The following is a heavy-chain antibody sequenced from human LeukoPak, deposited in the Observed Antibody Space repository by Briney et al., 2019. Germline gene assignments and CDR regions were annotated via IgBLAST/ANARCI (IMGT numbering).Heavy chain of an antibody. CDR3: VRSKSGTYGWFDP. V-gene: IGHV4-31*03. Sequence: SETLSLTCTVSGXSISSGGYYWSWIRQHPGKGLEWIGYIYYSGSTYYNPSLKSRVTISVDTSKNQFSLKLSSVTAADTAVYYCVRSKSGTYGWFDPWGQGTLVTVSS. D-gene: IGHD4-17*01. CDR1: GXSISSGGYY. J-gene: IGHJ5*02. CDR2: IYYSGST.